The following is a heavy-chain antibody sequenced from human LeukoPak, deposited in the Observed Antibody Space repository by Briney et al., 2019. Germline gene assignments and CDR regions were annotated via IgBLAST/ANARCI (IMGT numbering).Heavy chain of an antibody. CDR2: IYYSGST. CDR1: GGSISSGDYY. Sequence: NPSETLSLTCTVPGGSISSGDYYWSWIRQPPGKGLEWIGYIYYSGSTYYNPSLKSRVTISVDTSKNQFSLKLSSVTAADTAVYYCARLWRVEMATIIDYWGQGTLVTVSS. D-gene: IGHD5-24*01. V-gene: IGHV4-30-4*08. CDR3: ARLWRVEMATIIDY. J-gene: IGHJ4*02.